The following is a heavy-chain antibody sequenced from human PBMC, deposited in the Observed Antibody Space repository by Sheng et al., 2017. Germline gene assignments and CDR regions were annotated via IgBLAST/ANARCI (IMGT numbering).Heavy chain of an antibody. D-gene: IGHD6-13*01. V-gene: IGHV3-21*01. CDR1: GFTFSNCS. Sequence: EVQLAQSGGGLVKPGGSLRLSCEASGFTFSNCSMNWVRQAPGKGLEWVSYISSSSRYIYYADSVKGRFTISTDNAKTSLYLQMNSLRAEDTAVYYCARSRSRWINPNWFDPWGQGTLVTVSS. J-gene: IGHJ5*02. CDR3: ARSRSRWINPNWFDP. CDR2: ISSSSRYI.